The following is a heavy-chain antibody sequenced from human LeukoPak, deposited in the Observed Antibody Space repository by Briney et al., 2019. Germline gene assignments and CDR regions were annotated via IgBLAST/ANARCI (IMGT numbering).Heavy chain of an antibody. CDR3: ARDLHYYVAMDV. CDR2: ISGSVGNT. V-gene: IGHV3-23*01. D-gene: IGHD3-10*02. J-gene: IGHJ6*02. CDR1: GFIFSSYA. Sequence: GGSLRLSCEASGFIFSSYALSWVRLAPGKGLQWVSGISGSVGNTYYADSVKGRFTTSRDNSKSMLFLQLNSLRAEDTALYYCARDLHYYVAMDVWGQGTTVTVSS.